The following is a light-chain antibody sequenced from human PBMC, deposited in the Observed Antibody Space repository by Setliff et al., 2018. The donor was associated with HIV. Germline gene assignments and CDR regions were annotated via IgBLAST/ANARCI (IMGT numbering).Light chain of an antibody. CDR3: SSYTSSSTDV. J-gene: IGLJ1*01. CDR2: DVS. V-gene: IGLV2-14*01. CDR1: SSDVGTYNA. Sequence: ALARPASVSGSPGQSITISCTGTSSDVGTYNAVYWYQQHPGKAPKLMIYDVSTRPSGVSNRFSGSKSGNTASLTISGLQTEDEADYYCSSYTSSSTDVFGTGTKV.